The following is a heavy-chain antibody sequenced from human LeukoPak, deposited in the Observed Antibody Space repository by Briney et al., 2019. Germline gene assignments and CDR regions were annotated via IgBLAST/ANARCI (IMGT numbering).Heavy chain of an antibody. D-gene: IGHD3-3*01. V-gene: IGHV1-18*01. CDR2: IRAYNGNT. J-gene: IGHJ5*02. CDR3: ARDRNYDFWSGYYTPWFDP. CDR1: GYTFTSYG. Sequence: ASVKVSCKASGYTFTSYGIGWVRQAPGQGLEWMGWIRAYNGNTNYAQKLQGRVTMTTDTSTSTAYMELRSLRSDDTAVYYCARDRNYDFWSGYYTPWFDPWGQGTLVTVSS.